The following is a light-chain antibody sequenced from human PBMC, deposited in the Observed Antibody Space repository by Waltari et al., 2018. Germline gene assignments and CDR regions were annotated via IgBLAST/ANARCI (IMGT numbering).Light chain of an antibody. CDR2: DAS. V-gene: IGKV3-15*01. CDR3: QQYNNWPYT. CDR1: QSVSSN. Sequence: EIVMTQSPATLSVSPGERATLSCRASQSVSSNLAWYQQKAGQAPRLLIYDASTRATGVPARFRGSGSGTEFTLTISSLQSEDFAVYYCQQYNNWPYTFGQGTKLEIK. J-gene: IGKJ2*01.